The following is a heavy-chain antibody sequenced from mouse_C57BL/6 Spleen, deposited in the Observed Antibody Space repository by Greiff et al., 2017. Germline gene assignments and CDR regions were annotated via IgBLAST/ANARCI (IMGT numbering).Heavy chain of an antibody. D-gene: IGHD3-2*02. J-gene: IGHJ2*01. Sequence: QVQLQQSGPELVKPGASVKISCKVSGYAFSSPWMNWVKQRPGEGLVWCGRFYPGDGDTNYNGKFKGKATLTADKSSSTAYMQLSSLTSEDSAVYFCARDGRQLRLRFDYWGQGTTVTVSS. V-gene: IGHV1-82*01. CDR3: ARDGRQLRLRFDY. CDR2: FYPGDGDT. CDR1: GYAFSSPW.